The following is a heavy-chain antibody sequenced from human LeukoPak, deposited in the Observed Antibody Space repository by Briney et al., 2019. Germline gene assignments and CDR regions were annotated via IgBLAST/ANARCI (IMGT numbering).Heavy chain of an antibody. CDR1: GGTFSSYA. Sequence: SSVKVSCKASGGTFSSYAISWVRQAPGQGLERMGRIIPIFGTANYAQKFQGRVTITTDESASTAYMELSSLRSEDTAVYSCARGYTDTAQENWGQGTLVTVSS. CDR2: IIPIFGTA. V-gene: IGHV1-69*05. D-gene: IGHD5-18*01. CDR3: ARGYTDTAQEN. J-gene: IGHJ4*02.